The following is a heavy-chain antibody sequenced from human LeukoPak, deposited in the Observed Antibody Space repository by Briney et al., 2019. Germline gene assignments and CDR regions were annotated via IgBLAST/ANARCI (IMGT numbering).Heavy chain of an antibody. J-gene: IGHJ4*02. CDR2: ISAYNGNT. D-gene: IGHD3-22*01. CDR1: GYTFTSYG. Sequence: ASVKASCKASGYTFTSYGISWVRQAPGQGLEWMGWISAYNGNTNYAQKLQGRVTMTTDTSTSTAYMGLRSLRSDDTAVYYCARDGYYDSSGYYSYWGQGTLVTVSS. V-gene: IGHV1-18*01. CDR3: ARDGYYDSSGYYSY.